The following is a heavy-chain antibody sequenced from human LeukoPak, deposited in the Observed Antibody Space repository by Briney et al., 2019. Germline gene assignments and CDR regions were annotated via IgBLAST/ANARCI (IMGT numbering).Heavy chain of an antibody. D-gene: IGHD2-21*02. V-gene: IGHV3-30*04. CDR1: GFTFSGYD. CDR2: ISYDGSNK. Sequence: PGRSLRLSCAASGFTFSGYDMHWVRRAPGKGLEWVAVISYDGSNKYYADSAKGRFTISRDNSKNTLYLQMNSLRAEDTAVYYCARALTFYGMDVWGKATTVTVSS. J-gene: IGHJ6*04. CDR3: ARALTFYGMDV.